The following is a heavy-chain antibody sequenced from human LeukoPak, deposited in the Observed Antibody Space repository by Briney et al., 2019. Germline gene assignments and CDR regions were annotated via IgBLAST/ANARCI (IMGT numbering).Heavy chain of an antibody. CDR3: AKVTYGSGTYGAFDY. D-gene: IGHD3-10*01. Sequence: GGSLRLSCAASGFTFSNYNMHWVRQAPGKGLEWVSYITLSSSTIYYADSVKGRFTISRDNAKKSLYLQMNSLRAEDTAVYYCAKVTYGSGTYGAFDYWGQGTLVTVSS. CDR2: ITLSSSTI. CDR1: GFTFSNYN. V-gene: IGHV3-48*01. J-gene: IGHJ4*02.